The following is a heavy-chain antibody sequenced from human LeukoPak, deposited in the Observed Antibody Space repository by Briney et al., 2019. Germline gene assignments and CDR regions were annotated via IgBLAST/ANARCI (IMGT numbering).Heavy chain of an antibody. CDR3: ARGRYSNYVNWFDP. CDR1: GGTFSSYA. CDR2: IIPIFGTA. Sequence: SVKVSCKASGGTFSSYAISGVRQAPGQGLEWMGGIIPIFGTANYAQKFQGRVTITTDESTSTAYMELSSLRSEDTAVYYCARGRYSNYVNWFDPWGQGTLVTVSS. V-gene: IGHV1-69*05. J-gene: IGHJ5*02. D-gene: IGHD4-11*01.